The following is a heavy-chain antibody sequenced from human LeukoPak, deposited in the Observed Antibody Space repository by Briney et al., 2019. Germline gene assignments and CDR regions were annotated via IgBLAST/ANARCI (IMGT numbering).Heavy chain of an antibody. D-gene: IGHD3-16*01. CDR1: GFTFSNYG. V-gene: IGHV3-33*01. Sequence: GRSLRLSCAASGFTFSNYGMHWVRQAPGKGLEWVAVIWYDGSNEYYADSVKGRFTISRDNSKNTLYLQMNSLRAEDSAVYYCAGNPVNPYYFVYWGQGTLVTVSS. CDR2: IWYDGSNE. CDR3: AGNPVNPYYFVY. J-gene: IGHJ4*02.